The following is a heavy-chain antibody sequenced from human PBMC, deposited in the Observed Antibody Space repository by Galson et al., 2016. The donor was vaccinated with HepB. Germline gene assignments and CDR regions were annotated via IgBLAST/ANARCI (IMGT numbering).Heavy chain of an antibody. Sequence: SLRLSCAASGFTFDDYGLSWVRQAPGKGLEWVSGINWNGGSTGYADSVKGRFTISRDNAKNSLYLQMNSLRAEDTALYYCARGMSHDYGVSADYWGQGTQLTVSS. CDR3: ARGMSHDYGVSADY. V-gene: IGHV3-20*04. D-gene: IGHD4-17*01. CDR1: GFTFDDYG. CDR2: INWNGGST. J-gene: IGHJ4*02.